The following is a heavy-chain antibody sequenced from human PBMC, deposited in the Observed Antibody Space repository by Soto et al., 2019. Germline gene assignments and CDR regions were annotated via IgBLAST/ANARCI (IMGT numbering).Heavy chain of an antibody. D-gene: IGHD6-19*01. CDR3: ARSFGWYAIDQ. J-gene: IGHJ4*02. V-gene: IGHV4-4*02. Sequence: QMQLQESGPGLVKPSETLSLTCAVSSASISSEQRWSWVRQPPGKGLEWIGEIHHSGSTNKNPSPKSRVTMSVDKSKNQFSLNLNSVTAADTAVYYCARSFGWYAIDQWGQGTLVIVSS. CDR1: SASISSEQR. CDR2: IHHSGST.